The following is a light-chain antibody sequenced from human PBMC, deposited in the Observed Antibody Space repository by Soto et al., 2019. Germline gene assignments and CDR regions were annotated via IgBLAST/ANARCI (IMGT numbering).Light chain of an antibody. CDR3: ISFTSRHTYV. V-gene: IGLV2-14*01. CDR1: SSDVGGYNY. CDR2: EVT. Sequence: QSALTQPASVSGSPGQSITISCTGTSSDVGGYNYVSWYQQHSGQAPKLIIYEVTNRPSGISNRFSGSKSGNTASLTISGLQTEDEADYYCISFTSRHTYVFGTGTKLTVL. J-gene: IGLJ1*01.